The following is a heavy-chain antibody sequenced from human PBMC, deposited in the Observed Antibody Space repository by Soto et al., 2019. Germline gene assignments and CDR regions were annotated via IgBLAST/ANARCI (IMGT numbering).Heavy chain of an antibody. CDR1: GGSISSGGYS. D-gene: IGHD3-22*01. J-gene: IGHJ3*02. CDR2: IYHSGST. CDR3: VRTYDGSGPNSGGYAFDI. V-gene: IGHV4-30-2*02. Sequence: SETLSLTCAVSGGSISSGGYSWSWIRQPPGKGLGWIGYIYHSGSTYYNPSLKSRVTISVDRSKNQFSLKLSSVTAADTSVYYCVRTYDGSGPNSGGYAFDIWGQGTMVTVSS.